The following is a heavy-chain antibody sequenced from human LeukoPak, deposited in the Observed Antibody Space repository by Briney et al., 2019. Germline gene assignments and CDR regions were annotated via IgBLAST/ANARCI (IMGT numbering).Heavy chain of an antibody. D-gene: IGHD2-15*01. Sequence: PSETLSLTCTVSGGSISSYYWSWIRQPPGKGLEWIGYIYYSGSTNYNPSLKSRVTISVDTSKNQFSLKLSSVTAADTAVYYCARSAQVGPSDYCSGGSCSGNWFDPWGQGTLVTVSS. J-gene: IGHJ5*02. CDR2: IYYSGST. CDR3: ARSAQVGPSDYCSGGSCSGNWFDP. CDR1: GGSISSYY. V-gene: IGHV4-59*12.